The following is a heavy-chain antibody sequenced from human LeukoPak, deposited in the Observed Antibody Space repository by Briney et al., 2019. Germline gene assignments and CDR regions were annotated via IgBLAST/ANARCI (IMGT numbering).Heavy chain of an antibody. D-gene: IGHD6-19*01. V-gene: IGHV3-23*01. Sequence: GGSLRLSCAASGFTFSSYAMTWVRQAPGKGLEWVSAISGSVETTYYADSVKGRFTISRDNSKNTLYLQMNSLRAEDTAVYYCAKGEYSSGWCNWFDPWGQGTLVTVSS. CDR3: AKGEYSSGWCNWFDP. CDR1: GFTFSSYA. J-gene: IGHJ5*02. CDR2: ISGSVETT.